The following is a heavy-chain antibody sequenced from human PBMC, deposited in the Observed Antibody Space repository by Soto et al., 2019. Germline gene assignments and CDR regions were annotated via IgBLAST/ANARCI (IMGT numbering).Heavy chain of an antibody. V-gene: IGHV3-23*01. CDR2: ISDTGGGT. CDR1: GVNFSSYA. D-gene: IGHD3-22*01. Sequence: GGSLRLSCAASGVNFSSYAMNWVRQAPGKGLEWVSTISDTGGGTFYAGSVKGRFTISRDNSKNTLYLQMHSLRADDSAIYFCAVGRHKTSGSNTWFDPWGRGTLVTVSS. CDR3: AVGRHKTSGSNTWFDP. J-gene: IGHJ5*02.